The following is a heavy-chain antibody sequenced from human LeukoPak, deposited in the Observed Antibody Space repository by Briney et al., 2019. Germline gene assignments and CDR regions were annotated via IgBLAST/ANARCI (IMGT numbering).Heavy chain of an antibody. CDR3: AKTYSSSWYISDAFDI. CDR1: GFTFEDYV. V-gene: IGHV3-9*01. J-gene: IGHJ3*02. CDR2: LSWNSGSI. Sequence: AGGSLRLSCAASGFTFEDYVMLGVREAPGKGLEGVAGLSWNSGSIGYADSVKGRFTISRDNAKISLYLQMNTLRAEDTALYYCAKTYSSSWYISDAFDIWGQGTMVTVSS. D-gene: IGHD6-13*01.